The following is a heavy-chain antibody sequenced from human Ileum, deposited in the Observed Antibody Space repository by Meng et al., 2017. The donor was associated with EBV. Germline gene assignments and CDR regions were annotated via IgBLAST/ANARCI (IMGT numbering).Heavy chain of an antibody. D-gene: IGHD6-19*01. V-gene: IGHV4-59*01. CDR1: GAAFRTYY. CDR2: IYSSGDT. Sequence: HVKLQESGPVLVQPSGTLSLTCPVSGAAFRTYYWSWLRQSPGKGPELIGYIYSSGDTNYNPSLKSRVTISIDTSKNQFSLMLNSVTAADTAVYYCARGSSYSSGWYPDLWGQGTLVTVSS. J-gene: IGHJ5*02. CDR3: ARGSSYSSGWYPDL.